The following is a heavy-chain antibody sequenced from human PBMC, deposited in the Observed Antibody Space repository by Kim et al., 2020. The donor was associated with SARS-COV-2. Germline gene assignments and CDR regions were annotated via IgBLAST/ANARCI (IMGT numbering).Heavy chain of an antibody. CDR1: GGTFSSYA. Sequence: SVKVSCKASGGTFSSYAISWVRQAPGPGLEWMGGIIPIFGTANYAQKFQGRATITADESTSTAYMGRSSLRSEDTAVYYCARGLDSSGYYRGTPIRYFDRWGRGTLVTVSS. CDR2: IIPIFGTA. J-gene: IGHJ2*01. D-gene: IGHD3-22*01. CDR3: ARGLDSSGYYRGTPIRYFDR. V-gene: IGHV1-69*13.